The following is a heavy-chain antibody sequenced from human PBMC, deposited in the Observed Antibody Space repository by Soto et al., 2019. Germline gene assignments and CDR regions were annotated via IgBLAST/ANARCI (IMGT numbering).Heavy chain of an antibody. Sequence: QVHLVESGGGVVQPGRSLRLSCAASGFTFSSYGMHWVRQAPGKGLEWVAVISYDGSNKYYADSVKGRFTISRDNSKNTLYLQMNSLRAEDTAVYYCAKLGNTVTAKTRLHYWGQGTLVTVSS. J-gene: IGHJ4*02. CDR1: GFTFSSYG. V-gene: IGHV3-30*18. D-gene: IGHD4-17*01. CDR3: AKLGNTVTAKTRLHY. CDR2: ISYDGSNK.